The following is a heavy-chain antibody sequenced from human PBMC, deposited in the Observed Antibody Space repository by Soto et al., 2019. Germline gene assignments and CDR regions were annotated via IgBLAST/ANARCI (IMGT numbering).Heavy chain of an antibody. CDR3: AKDVGDFWSGKYYYYYGMDV. CDR1: GFTFSSYA. CDR2: ISGSGGST. D-gene: IGHD3-3*01. J-gene: IGHJ6*02. V-gene: IGHV3-23*01. Sequence: PGGSLRLSCAASGFTFSSYAMSWVRQAPGKGLEWVSAISGSGGSTYYADSVKGRFTISRDNSKNTLYLQMNSLRAEDTAVYYCAKDVGDFWSGKYYYYYGMDVWGQGTTVTVSS.